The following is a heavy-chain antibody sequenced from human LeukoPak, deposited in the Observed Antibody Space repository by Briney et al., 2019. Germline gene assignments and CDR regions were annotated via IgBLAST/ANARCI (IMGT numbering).Heavy chain of an antibody. J-gene: IGHJ3*02. CDR2: INHSGST. V-gene: IGHV4-34*01. D-gene: IGHD6-19*01. CDR3: ARGEQWLVDAFDI. Sequence: SETLSLTCAVYGGSFSGYYWSWIRQPPGKGLEWIGEINHSGSTNYNPSLKSRVTISVDTSKNQFSLKLSSVTAADTAVYYCARGEQWLVDAFDIWGQGTMVTVSS. CDR1: GGSFSGYY.